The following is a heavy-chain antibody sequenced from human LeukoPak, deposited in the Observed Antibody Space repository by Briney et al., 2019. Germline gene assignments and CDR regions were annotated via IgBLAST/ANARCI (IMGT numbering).Heavy chain of an antibody. D-gene: IGHD6-19*01. V-gene: IGHV4-59*01. CDR3: ARRSSGWGVFDY. CDR1: GGSISSYY. CDR2: IYYGGST. Sequence: SETLSLTCTVSGGSISSYYWSWIRQPPGKGLECIGYIYYGGSTNYNPSLKSRVTISVDTSKNQFSLKLSSVTAADTAVYYCARRSSGWGVFDYWGQGTLVTVSS. J-gene: IGHJ4*02.